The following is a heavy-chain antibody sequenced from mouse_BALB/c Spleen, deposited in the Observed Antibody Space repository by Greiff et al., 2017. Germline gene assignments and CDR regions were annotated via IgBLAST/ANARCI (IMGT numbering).Heavy chain of an antibody. V-gene: IGHV2-9*02. Sequence: VQLQESGPGLVAPSQSLSITCTVSGFSLTSYGVHWVRQPPGKGLEWLGVIWAGGSTNYNSALMSRLSISKDNSKSQVFLKMNSLQTDDTAMYYCARDGGNYEGFAYWGQGTLVTVSA. CDR3: ARDGGNYEGFAY. CDR1: GFSLTSYG. D-gene: IGHD2-1*01. CDR2: IWAGGST. J-gene: IGHJ3*01.